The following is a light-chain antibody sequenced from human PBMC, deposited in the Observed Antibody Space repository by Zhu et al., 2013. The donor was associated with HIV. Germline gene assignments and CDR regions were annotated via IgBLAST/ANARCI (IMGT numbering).Light chain of an antibody. Sequence: EIVMTQSPATLSVSPGERATVSCRASESISFNLAWYQQKPGQAPRLLIYDASTRATGIPARFSGAGSGTDFTLTISSLEPEDVAVYFCQHRSEGPPYTFGPGTKLEIK. J-gene: IGKJ2*01. CDR2: DAS. CDR3: QHRSEGPPYT. CDR1: ESISFN. V-gene: IGKV3D-15*01.